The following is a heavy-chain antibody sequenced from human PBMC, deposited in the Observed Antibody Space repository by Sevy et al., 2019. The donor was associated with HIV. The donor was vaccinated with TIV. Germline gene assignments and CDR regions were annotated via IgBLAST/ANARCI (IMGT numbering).Heavy chain of an antibody. D-gene: IGHD2-2*01. CDR1: GFTFISYA. Sequence: GESLKISCAASGFTFISYAMSWVRQAPGKGLEWVSAISGSGGRTYYADSVKGRFIISRDNSKNTLYLQMNSLRAEDTAVYHCAKDQGYCSSTSCYSDYWGQGTLVTVSS. J-gene: IGHJ4*02. CDR2: ISGSGGRT. V-gene: IGHV3-23*01. CDR3: AKDQGYCSSTSCYSDY.